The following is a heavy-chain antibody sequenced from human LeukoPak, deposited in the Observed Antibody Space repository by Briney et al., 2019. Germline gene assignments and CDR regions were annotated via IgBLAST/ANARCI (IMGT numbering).Heavy chain of an antibody. CDR2: IKHAGSAK. CDR1: GFTFSSYW. V-gene: IGHV3-7*04. CDR3: ARDRGPNTFDY. Sequence: GGSLRLSCAASGFTFSSYWMTWVRQAPGKGLAWVANIKHAGSAKYYVDSVEGRFTFSRDNTQNSLYLQMDSLRVEDTAVYYCARDRGPNTFDYWGQGTLITVSS. J-gene: IGHJ4*02.